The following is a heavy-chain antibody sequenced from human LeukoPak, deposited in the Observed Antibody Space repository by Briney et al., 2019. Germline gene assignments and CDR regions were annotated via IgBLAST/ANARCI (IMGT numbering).Heavy chain of an antibody. CDR1: GFTFDDYA. J-gene: IGHJ4*02. V-gene: IGHV3-43*02. D-gene: IGHD2-21*01. CDR2: INGDGDTT. CDR3: AKRPPVGCGLGFDY. Sequence: PGGSLRLSCVASGFTFDDYAMHWVRHTPGKGLEWVSLINGDGDTTYYADSVKGRFTISRDNSKNSLYLQMNSLRTEDTALYYCAKRPPVGCGLGFDYWGQGTLVTVSS.